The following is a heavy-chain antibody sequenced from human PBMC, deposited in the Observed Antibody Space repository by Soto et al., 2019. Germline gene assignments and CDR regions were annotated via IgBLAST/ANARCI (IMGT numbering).Heavy chain of an antibody. CDR3: ASGAPRSLRRYCSGGSCYRVMNWFDP. CDR1: GGTFSSYS. CDR2: IIPIFGTA. J-gene: IGHJ5*02. Sequence: SVKVSCKASGGTFSSYSISWVRQAPGQGLEWMGGIIPIFGTANYAQKFQGRVTITADESTSTAYMELSSLRSEDTAVYYCASGAPRSLRRYCSGGSCYRVMNWFDPWGQGTLVTVSS. V-gene: IGHV1-69*13. D-gene: IGHD2-15*01.